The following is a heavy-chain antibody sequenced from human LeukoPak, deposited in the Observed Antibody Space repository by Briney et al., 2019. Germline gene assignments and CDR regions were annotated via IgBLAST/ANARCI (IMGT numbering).Heavy chain of an antibody. CDR1: GYSISSGYY. CDR3: ARDSSSWMFDY. J-gene: IGHJ4*02. Sequence: SETLSLTCAVSGYSISSGYYWGWIRQPPGKGLEWIGSIYHSGSTYYNPSLKSRVTISVDTSENQFSLRLSSVTAADTAVYYCARDSSSWMFDYWGQGTLVTVSS. V-gene: IGHV4-38-2*02. D-gene: IGHD6-13*01. CDR2: IYHSGST.